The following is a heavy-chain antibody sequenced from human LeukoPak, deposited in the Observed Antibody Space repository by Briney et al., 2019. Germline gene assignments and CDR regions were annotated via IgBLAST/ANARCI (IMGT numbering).Heavy chain of an antibody. CDR3: GSSGGSYYRPLDY. V-gene: IGHV3-7*03. J-gene: IGHJ4*02. CDR1: GFTFSSYW. D-gene: IGHD1-26*01. CDR2: IKQDGSEK. Sequence: PGGSLRPSCAASGFTFSSYWMSWVRQAPGKGREWVANIKQDGSEKYYVDSVKGRFTISRDNATNSLYLQMNSLRAEDTAMYYCGSSGGSYYRPLDYGGQGTLVTVSS.